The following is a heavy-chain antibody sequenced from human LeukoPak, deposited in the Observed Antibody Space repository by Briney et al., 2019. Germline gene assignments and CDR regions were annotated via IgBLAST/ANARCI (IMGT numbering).Heavy chain of an antibody. Sequence: PSQTLSLTCTVSGGSISSGSYYWSWIRQPAGKGLEWIGRIYTSGSTNYNPSLKSRVTISVDTSKNQFSLKLSSVTAADTAVYYCARGLVGATNLFDYWGQGTLVTVSS. CDR3: ARGLVGATNLFDY. D-gene: IGHD1-26*01. J-gene: IGHJ4*02. V-gene: IGHV4-61*02. CDR2: IYTSGST. CDR1: GGSISSGSYY.